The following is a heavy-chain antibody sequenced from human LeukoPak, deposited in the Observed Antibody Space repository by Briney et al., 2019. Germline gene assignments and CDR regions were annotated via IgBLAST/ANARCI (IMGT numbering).Heavy chain of an antibody. CDR2: INPSGGST. D-gene: IGHD1-7*01. CDR1: GYSFTSYY. Sequence: ASVKVSCKASGYSFTSYYMHWVRRAPGQGLEWMGVINPSGGSTSYAQMFQGRVTVTRDTSTGTVYMELSSLRSDDTAVYYCARTITGTTYGAFDIWDQGTMVTVSS. J-gene: IGHJ3*02. CDR3: ARTITGTTYGAFDI. V-gene: IGHV1-46*01.